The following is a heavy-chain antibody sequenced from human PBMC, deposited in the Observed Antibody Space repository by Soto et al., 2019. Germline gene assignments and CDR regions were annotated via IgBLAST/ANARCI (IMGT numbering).Heavy chain of an antibody. Sequence: ASVKVSCKASGYTFTGYYMHWVRQAPGQGLEWMGWINPNSGGTNYAQKFQGWVTMTRDTSISTAYMELSRLRSDDTAVYYCASSDSSSWYGGMDVWGQGTRSPSP. J-gene: IGHJ6*02. D-gene: IGHD6-13*01. CDR3: ASSDSSSWYGGMDV. CDR1: GYTFTGYY. V-gene: IGHV1-2*04. CDR2: INPNSGGT.